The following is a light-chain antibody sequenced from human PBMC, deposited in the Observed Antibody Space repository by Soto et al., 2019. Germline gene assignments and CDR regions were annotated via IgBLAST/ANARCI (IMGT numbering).Light chain of an antibody. CDR3: QQSYSTPIT. V-gene: IGKV1-6*01. CDR2: AAS. CDR1: QVIGND. J-gene: IGKJ5*01. Sequence: AIQMTQSPSSLSASVGDRVTISCRASQVIGNDLAWYQQKPGKAPRLLIFAASNLQSGVPSRFSGSGSGTDFTLTISRLQPEDFATYYCQQSYSTPITFGQGTRLEIK.